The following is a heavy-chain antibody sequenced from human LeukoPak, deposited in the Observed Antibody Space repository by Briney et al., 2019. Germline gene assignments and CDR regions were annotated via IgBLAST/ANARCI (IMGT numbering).Heavy chain of an antibody. CDR1: GFTFSSYW. J-gene: IGHJ3*02. Sequence: GGSLRLSCAASGFTFSSYWMHWVRQAPGKGLVWVSRIKSDGSSTSYADSVKGRFTISRENAKNTLYLQMNSLRAEDTAVYYCARRGAATDSFDIWGQGTMVTVSS. CDR2: IKSDGSST. D-gene: IGHD1-26*01. V-gene: IGHV3-74*01. CDR3: ARRGAATDSFDI.